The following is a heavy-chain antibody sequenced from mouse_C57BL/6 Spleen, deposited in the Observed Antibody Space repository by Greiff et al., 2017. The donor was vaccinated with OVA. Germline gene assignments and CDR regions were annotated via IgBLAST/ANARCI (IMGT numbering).Heavy chain of an antibody. CDR2: IDPTSGGT. J-gene: IGHJ2*01. CDR3: ARPLQSYGNPFGY. CDR1: GYTFTSYW. Sequence: QVQLQQPGAELVKPGASVKLSCKASGYTFTSYWMHWVKQRPGRGLEWIGRIDPTSGGTKYNEKFKSKATLTADKPSSTAYMQLSSLTSEDSAVYYCARPLQSYGNPFGYWGQGTTLTVSS. V-gene: IGHV1-72*01. D-gene: IGHD2-1*01.